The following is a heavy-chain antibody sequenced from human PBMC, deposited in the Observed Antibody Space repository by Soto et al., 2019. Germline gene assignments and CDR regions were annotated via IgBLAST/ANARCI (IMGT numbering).Heavy chain of an antibody. D-gene: IGHD1-26*01. J-gene: IGHJ4*02. CDR3: ARDMEKGGGSAGFDY. CDR2: INPKSGGT. Sequence: ASVKVSCKASGYTFTVYYMHWVRQAPGQGLEWMGWINPKSGGTMYRQKFQGRVTMTWDTSISTAYMALTRLRSGDTAVYYCARDMEKGGGSAGFDYWGPGTMVTVYS. CDR1: GYTFTVYY. V-gene: IGHV1-2*02.